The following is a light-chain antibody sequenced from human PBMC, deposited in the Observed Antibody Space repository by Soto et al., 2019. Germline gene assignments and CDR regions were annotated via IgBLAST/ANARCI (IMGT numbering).Light chain of an antibody. CDR1: SSNVGSNY. V-gene: IGLV1-47*01. CDR2: RNN. Sequence: QSVLTHPPSASGTPGQRVTISCSGSSSNVGSNYVYWYQQLPGTAPKLLIYRNNQRPSGVPDRFFGSKSGSSASLAISGLRSEEEADYYCAAWDDSLTGRVFGGGTKLTVL. J-gene: IGLJ3*02. CDR3: AAWDDSLTGRV.